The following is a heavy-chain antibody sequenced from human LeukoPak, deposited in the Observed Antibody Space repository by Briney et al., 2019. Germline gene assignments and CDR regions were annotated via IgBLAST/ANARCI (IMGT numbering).Heavy chain of an antibody. CDR2: IDPSDSYT. Sequence: TGESLKVSCKGSGYNFTSYWISWVRQMPGKGLEWMGRIDPSDSYTNYSPSFQGHVTISADKSISTAYLQWSSLKASDTAVYYCASLIAVAGNDAFDIWGQGTMVTVSS. CDR1: GYNFTSYW. CDR3: ASLIAVAGNDAFDI. D-gene: IGHD6-19*01. V-gene: IGHV5-10-1*01. J-gene: IGHJ3*02.